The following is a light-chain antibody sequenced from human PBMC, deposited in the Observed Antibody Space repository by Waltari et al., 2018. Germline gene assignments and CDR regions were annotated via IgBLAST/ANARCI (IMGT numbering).Light chain of an antibody. V-gene: IGKV3-20*01. Sequence: EIVLTQSPGSLSLAPGERATLSCKASQSVAKYLAWYQQKTGQTPRLLIYHASIRATGIPDRFSGSGYGTDFSLTISRLEPEDFAVYFCQKYVNLPATFGQGTTVEIK. J-gene: IGKJ1*01. CDR1: QSVAKY. CDR3: QKYVNLPAT. CDR2: HAS.